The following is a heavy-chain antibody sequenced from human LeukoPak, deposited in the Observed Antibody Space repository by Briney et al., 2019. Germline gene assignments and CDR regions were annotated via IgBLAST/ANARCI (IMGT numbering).Heavy chain of an antibody. CDR3: AKSREWLVLGSIDY. CDR2: ISGSGGST. D-gene: IGHD6-19*01. Sequence: GGSLRLSCAASGFTFSSYAMSRVRQAPGKGLEWVSAISGSGGSTYYADSVKGRFTISRDNSKNTLYLQMNSLRAEDTAVYYCAKSREWLVLGSIDYWGQGTLVTVSS. V-gene: IGHV3-23*01. J-gene: IGHJ4*02. CDR1: GFTFSSYA.